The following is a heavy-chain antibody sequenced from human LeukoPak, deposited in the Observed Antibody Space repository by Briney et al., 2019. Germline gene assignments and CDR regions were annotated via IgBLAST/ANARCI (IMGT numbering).Heavy chain of an antibody. CDR3: ARGRDCSSTSCSKAGWFDP. J-gene: IGHJ5*02. CDR2: IYYSGST. Sequence: SETLSLTCTVSGGSISSSSYYWGWIRQPPGKGLEWIGSIYYSGSTYYNPSLKSRVTISVDTSKNQFSLKLSSVTAADTAVYHCARGRDCSSTSCSKAGWFDPWGQGTLVTVSS. CDR1: GGSISSSSYY. D-gene: IGHD2-2*01. V-gene: IGHV4-39*01.